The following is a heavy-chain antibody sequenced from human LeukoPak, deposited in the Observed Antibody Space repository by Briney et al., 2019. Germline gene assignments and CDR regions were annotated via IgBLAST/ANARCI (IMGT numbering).Heavy chain of an antibody. CDR1: GFTFSNHW. CDR3: ARRRYGSSTNCYGDWFDP. V-gene: IGHV3-74*01. J-gene: IGHJ5*02. CDR2: INSDGNST. Sequence: GGSLRLSCAASGFTFSNHWMHWVRQAPGKGLVWVSRINSDGNSTSYADSVKGRFTISRDNAKNTLYLQMNSLRAEDTAVYYCARRRYGSSTNCYGDWFDPWGQGTRVTVSS. D-gene: IGHD2-2*01.